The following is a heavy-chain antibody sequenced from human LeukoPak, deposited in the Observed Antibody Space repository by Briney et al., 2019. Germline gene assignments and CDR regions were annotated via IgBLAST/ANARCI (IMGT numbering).Heavy chain of an antibody. CDR3: ATATQPRGYFLH. D-gene: IGHD2-2*01. Sequence: GASVKVSCKASGYTFTSYSLAWMRQAPGQSLEWMGWISVNNGGTNYAQSFQDGVTLTRDTSTNTAYLELRSLRSDDTAIIYCATATQPRGYFLHWGQGTLVTVSS. V-gene: IGHV1-18*01. J-gene: IGHJ1*01. CDR1: GYTFTSYS. CDR2: ISVNNGGT.